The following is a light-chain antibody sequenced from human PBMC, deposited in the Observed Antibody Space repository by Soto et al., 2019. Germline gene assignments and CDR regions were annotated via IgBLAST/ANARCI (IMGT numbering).Light chain of an antibody. CDR1: QGVSYSSNNQDY. J-gene: IGKJ2*01. Sequence: DIVMTQSPDSLAVSLGERATINCKSSQGVSYSSNNQDYLAWYQQKPGQPPKRLIYWASTRESGVPDRFSGSGSGTDFTLTISSLQAEDVAVYYCQQYKNTPMYTVGQGTKLEIK. CDR3: QQYKNTPMYT. CDR2: WAS. V-gene: IGKV4-1*01.